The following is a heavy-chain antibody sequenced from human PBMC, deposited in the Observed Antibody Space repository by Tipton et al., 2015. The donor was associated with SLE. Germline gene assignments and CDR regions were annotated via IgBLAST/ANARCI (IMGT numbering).Heavy chain of an antibody. V-gene: IGHV4-39*01. CDR2: IYHDGST. CDR1: GASISNNDYY. D-gene: IGHD4-17*01. J-gene: IGHJ4*02. Sequence: TLSLTCTVSGASISNNDYYWGWFRQPPGKGLEWIGSIYHDGSTYYNPSLKSRVTISRDTSKNQFSLRVTSVTAADTAVYFCACAPEYGDPNYYFDYWGQGTLVTVSP. CDR3: ACAPEYGDPNYYFDY.